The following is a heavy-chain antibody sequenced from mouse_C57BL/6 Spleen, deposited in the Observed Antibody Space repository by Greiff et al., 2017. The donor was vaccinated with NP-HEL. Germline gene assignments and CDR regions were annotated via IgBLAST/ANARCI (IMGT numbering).Heavy chain of an antibody. D-gene: IGHD1-1*01. Sequence: EVQLQQSGPELVKPGASVKISCKASGYSFTDYNMNWVKQSNGKSLEWIGVINPNYGTTSYNQKFKGKATLTVDQSPSTAYMQLNSLTSEDSAVYYCARENYYGSRGAMDYWGQGTSVTVSS. CDR1: GYSFTDYN. J-gene: IGHJ4*01. CDR2: INPNYGTT. CDR3: ARENYYGSRGAMDY. V-gene: IGHV1-39*01.